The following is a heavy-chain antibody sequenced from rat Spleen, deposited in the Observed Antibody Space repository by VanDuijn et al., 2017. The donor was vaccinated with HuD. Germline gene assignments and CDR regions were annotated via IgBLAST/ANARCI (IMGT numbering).Heavy chain of an antibody. V-gene: IGHV5-29*01. CDR2: ISSGGGGT. CDR1: GFTFSNYG. Sequence: EVKLVESGGGLVQPGRSLKLSCAASGFTFSNYGMAWVCQAPTKGLEWVATISSGGGGTYYSDSVKGRFTISRDNAKSTLYLQMDSLRSEDTASYFCAGQYYGYTDWGQGTLVTVSS. J-gene: IGHJ3*01. CDR3: AGQYYGYTD. D-gene: IGHD1-6*01.